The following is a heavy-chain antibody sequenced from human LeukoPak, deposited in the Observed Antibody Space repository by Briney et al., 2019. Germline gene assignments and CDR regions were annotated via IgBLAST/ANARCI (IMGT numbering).Heavy chain of an antibody. D-gene: IGHD6-25*01. CDR1: SGSISGYY. V-gene: IGHV4-4*07. CDR2: ISATGIT. CDR3: ARHERDDAFDI. J-gene: IGHJ3*02. Sequence: SETLSLTCDVSSGSISGYYWTWIRQPAGKGLERIGRISATGITYYNPSLESRVTISLDTSNNQFSLKVTSVTAADTAVYYCARHERDDAFDIWGQGTMVTVSS.